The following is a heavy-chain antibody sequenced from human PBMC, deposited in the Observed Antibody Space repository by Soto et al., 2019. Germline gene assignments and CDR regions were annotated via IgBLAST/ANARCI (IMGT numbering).Heavy chain of an antibody. CDR3: ARDRWGYSGYDFYIRY. V-gene: IGHV3-11*01. D-gene: IGHD5-12*01. J-gene: IGHJ4*02. CDR1: GFTFSDYY. Sequence: EGSLRLSCAASGFTFSDYYMSWIRQAPGKGLEWVSYISSSGSTIYYADSVKGRFTISRDNAKNSLYLQMNSLRAEDTAVYYCARDRWGYSGYDFYIRYWGQGTLVTVSS. CDR2: ISSSGSTI.